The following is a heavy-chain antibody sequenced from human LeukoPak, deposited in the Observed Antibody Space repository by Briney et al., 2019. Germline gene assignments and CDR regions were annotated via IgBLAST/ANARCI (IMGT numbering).Heavy chain of an antibody. CDR1: GGSISSGGYY. Sequence: SQTLSLTCTVSGGSISSGGYYWSWIRQPPGKGLEWIGYIYHSGSTYYNPSLKSRVTISVDRSKNQFSLKLSSVTAADTAVYYRATAAAGTNYYMDVWGKGTTVTVSS. V-gene: IGHV4-30-2*01. CDR3: ATAAAGTNYYMDV. CDR2: IYHSGST. J-gene: IGHJ6*03. D-gene: IGHD6-13*01.